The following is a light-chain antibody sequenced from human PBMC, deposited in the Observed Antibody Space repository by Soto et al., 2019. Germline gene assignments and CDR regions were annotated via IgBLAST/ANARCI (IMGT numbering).Light chain of an antibody. J-gene: IGKJ2*02. CDR2: WAS. V-gene: IGKV4-1*01. CDR3: QQYYSVCT. Sequence: DIVLTQSPDSLAVSLGERATINCKSSQNLLYNSKNYLAWYQQKPGQPPKLLIDWASARESGVPDRFSGSGSGTDFTLIISSLQAEDVAVYYCQQYYSVCTFGQGTKLEIK. CDR1: QNLLYNSKNY.